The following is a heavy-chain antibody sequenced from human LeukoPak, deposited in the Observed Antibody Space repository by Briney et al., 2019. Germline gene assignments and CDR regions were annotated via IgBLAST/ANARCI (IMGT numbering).Heavy chain of an antibody. CDR2: ISYDGSNR. J-gene: IGHJ4*02. CDR1: GFTFSSYA. D-gene: IGHD6-19*01. Sequence: GGSLRLSCAASGFTFSSYAMHWVRQAPGKGLEWVAVISYDGSNRYYADSVKGRFTFSRDNSKNTLYLQMNSLRAEDTAVYYCARGPIAVAGIFDYWGQGTLVTVSS. CDR3: ARGPIAVAGIFDY. V-gene: IGHV3-30*04.